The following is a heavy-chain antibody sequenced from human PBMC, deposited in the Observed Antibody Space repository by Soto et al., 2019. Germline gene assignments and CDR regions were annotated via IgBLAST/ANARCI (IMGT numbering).Heavy chain of an antibody. J-gene: IGHJ4*02. V-gene: IGHV5-51*01. CDR2: IYPGDSDT. CDR3: ARLETYYDYVWGSYRYGAFDY. Sequence: GESLKISCKGSGYSFTSYWIGWVRQMPGKGLEWMGIIYPGDSDTRYSPSFQGQVTISADKSISTAYLQWSSLKASDTAMYYCARLETYYDYVWGSYRYGAFDYWGQGTIVTVSS. D-gene: IGHD3-16*02. CDR1: GYSFTSYW.